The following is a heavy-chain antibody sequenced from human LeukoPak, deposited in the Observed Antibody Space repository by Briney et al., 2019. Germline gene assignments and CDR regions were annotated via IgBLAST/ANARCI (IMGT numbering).Heavy chain of an antibody. CDR1: GGSISSGDYY. Sequence: SETLSLTCTVSGGSISSGDYYWSWIRQPPGKGLEWIGYIYYSGSTNYNPSLKSRVTISVDTSKNQFSLKLSSVTAADTAVYYCARRGYSYGKNYYMDVWGKGTTVTVSS. CDR3: ARRGYSYGKNYYMDV. J-gene: IGHJ6*03. CDR2: IYYSGST. D-gene: IGHD5-18*01. V-gene: IGHV4-61*08.